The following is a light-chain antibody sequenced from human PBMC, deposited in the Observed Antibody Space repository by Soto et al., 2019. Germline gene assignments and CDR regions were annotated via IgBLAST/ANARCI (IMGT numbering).Light chain of an antibody. CDR3: CSYVDNVI. V-gene: IGLV2-23*02. CDR2: EVI. J-gene: IGLJ2*01. Sequence: QSALTQPASVSGSPGQSITISCAGSSSDVGSYNLVSWYRQYPGSAPHLIIYEVIKRPLGVSTRFSGSKSGNTASLTISGLQADDEADYYCCSYVDNVIFGGGTKLTVL. CDR1: SSDVGSYNL.